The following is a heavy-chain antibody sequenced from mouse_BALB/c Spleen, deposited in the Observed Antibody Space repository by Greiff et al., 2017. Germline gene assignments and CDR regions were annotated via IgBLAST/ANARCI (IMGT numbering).Heavy chain of an antibody. D-gene: IGHD1-1*01. V-gene: IGHV7-3*02. Sequence: EVKVVESGGGLVQPGGSLRLSCATSGFTFPDYYMSWVRQPPGKALEWLGFIRNKANGYTTEYSASVKGRFTISRDNSQSILYLQMNTLRAEDSAKNYSAREKGLRGFADGGEGTLVTVAA. CDR2: IRNKANGYTT. CDR1: GFTFPDYY. CDR3: AREKGLRGFAD. J-gene: IGHJ3*01.